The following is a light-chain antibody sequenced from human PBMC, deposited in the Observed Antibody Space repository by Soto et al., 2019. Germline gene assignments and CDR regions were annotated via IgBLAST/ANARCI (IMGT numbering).Light chain of an antibody. Sequence: EIVMTQSPATLSVPPGERATLSCRASQSVSSNLAWYQQKPGQAPRLLIHGASTRATGTPATFSASGSGTAFTLTISSLPSADFPVYYCQQYNNWLLTYGGGTKVEIK. J-gene: IGKJ4*01. CDR3: QQYNNWLLT. CDR2: GAS. V-gene: IGKV3-15*01. CDR1: QSVSSN.